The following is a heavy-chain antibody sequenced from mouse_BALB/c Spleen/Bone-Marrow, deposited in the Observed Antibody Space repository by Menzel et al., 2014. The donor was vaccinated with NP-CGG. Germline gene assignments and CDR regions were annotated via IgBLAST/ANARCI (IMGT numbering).Heavy chain of an antibody. Sequence: EVQLQQSGPELVKPGASVKMSCKASGYAFTSYVMHWVKQKPGQGLEWIGYINPYNDGTKYNEKFKGKATLTSDKSSSTAYMELSSLTSEDSAVYYCARDGNPYWYFDVWGAGTTVTVSS. CDR1: GYAFTSYV. CDR3: ARDGNPYWYFDV. V-gene: IGHV1-14*01. CDR2: INPYNDGT. D-gene: IGHD2-1*01. J-gene: IGHJ1*01.